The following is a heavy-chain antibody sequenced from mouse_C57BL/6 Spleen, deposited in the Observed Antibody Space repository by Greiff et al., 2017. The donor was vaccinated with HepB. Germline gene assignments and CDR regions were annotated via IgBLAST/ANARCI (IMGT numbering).Heavy chain of an antibody. CDR2: INPSSGYT. D-gene: IGHD1-1*01. CDR1: GYTFTSYW. CDR3: ARNYGSSFYYFDY. V-gene: IGHV1-7*01. Sequence: QVQLQQSGAELAKPGASVKLSCKASGYTFTSYWMHWVKQRPGQGLEWIGYINPSSGYTKYNHKFKDKATLTADKSSSTAYMQLSSLTYEDSAVYYCARNYGSSFYYFDYWGQGTTLTVSS. J-gene: IGHJ2*01.